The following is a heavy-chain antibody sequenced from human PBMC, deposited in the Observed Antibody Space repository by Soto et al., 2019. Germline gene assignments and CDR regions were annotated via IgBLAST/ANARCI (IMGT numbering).Heavy chain of an antibody. Sequence: GGSLRLSCAASGFTFSSYAMHWVRQAPGKGLEWVAVISYDGSNKYYADSVKGRFTISRDNSKNTLYLQMNSLRAEDTAVYYCASVVPGPHDAFDIWGQGTMVTVSS. V-gene: IGHV3-30*04. CDR2: ISYDGSNK. CDR3: ASVVPGPHDAFDI. CDR1: GFTFSSYA. J-gene: IGHJ3*02. D-gene: IGHD6-6*01.